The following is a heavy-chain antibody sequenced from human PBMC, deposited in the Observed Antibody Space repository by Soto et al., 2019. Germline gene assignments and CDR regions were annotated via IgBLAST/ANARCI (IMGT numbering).Heavy chain of an antibody. CDR3: AKGIGLAVAGTADYYYYGMDV. V-gene: IGHV3-9*01. J-gene: IGHJ6*02. Sequence: EVQLVESGGGLVQPGRSLRLSCAASGFTFDDYAMHWVRQAPGKGLEWVSGISWNSGSIGYADSVKGRFTISRDNAKNSLYLQMNSLRAEDTALYYCAKGIGLAVAGTADYYYYGMDVWGQGTTVTVSS. D-gene: IGHD6-19*01. CDR2: ISWNSGSI. CDR1: GFTFDDYA.